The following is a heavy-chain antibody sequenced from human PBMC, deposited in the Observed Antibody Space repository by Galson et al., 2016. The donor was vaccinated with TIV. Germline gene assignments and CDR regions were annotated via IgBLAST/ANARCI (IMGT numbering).Heavy chain of an antibody. Sequence: SVKVSCKASGGTFSNYGVSWVRQAPEQGLEWMGGIIPIFGVPKYGQKFQGRLTITADESTSTAYMELSSLRSEDTAVYYCARGFSKLRYYGSGSYLYFDYWGQGTLVTVSS. J-gene: IGHJ4*02. CDR3: ARGFSKLRYYGSGSYLYFDY. V-gene: IGHV1-69*13. CDR2: IIPIFGVP. D-gene: IGHD3-10*01. CDR1: GGTFSNYG.